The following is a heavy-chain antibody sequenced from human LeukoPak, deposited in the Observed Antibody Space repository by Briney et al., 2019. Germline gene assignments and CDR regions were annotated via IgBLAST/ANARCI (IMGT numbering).Heavy chain of an antibody. Sequence: PSETLSLTCTVGGGSLSGHYWGWIRQPPGKGLELVGHIYYTGTTFYNPSLNSRVTITLDTYRKQFSLRLNSVIAADTAVYYCARFSWGCSTASCYLTNWGQGALVTVSS. J-gene: IGHJ4*02. CDR2: IYYTGTT. V-gene: IGHV4-59*11. CDR3: ARFSWGCSTASCYLTN. D-gene: IGHD2-2*01. CDR1: GGSLSGHY.